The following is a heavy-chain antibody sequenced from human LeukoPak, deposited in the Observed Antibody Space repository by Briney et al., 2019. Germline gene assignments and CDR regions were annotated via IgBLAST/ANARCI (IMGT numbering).Heavy chain of an antibody. CDR2: IYYSGST. V-gene: IGHV4-59*01. Sequence: SETLSLTCTVSGGSFNSGYWSWLRQPPGKGLEWIGCIYYSGSTNHNPSLKSRVTISIDTSKNLFSLRLSSVTAADTAIYYCARDGAGRGFYYWGQGTLVTVSS. J-gene: IGHJ4*02. CDR3: ARDGAGRGFYY. D-gene: IGHD6-13*01. CDR1: GGSFNSGY.